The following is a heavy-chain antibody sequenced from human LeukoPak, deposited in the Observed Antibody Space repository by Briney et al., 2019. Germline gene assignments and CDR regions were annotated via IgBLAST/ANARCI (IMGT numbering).Heavy chain of an antibody. Sequence: PGGSLRLSCAASGFTFSSYAMSWVRQAPGKGLEWVSAISGSGGSAYYADSMKGRFTISRDNSKNTLYLQMNSLRAEDTAVYYCAKATDIVATTYFDYWGQGTLVTVSS. J-gene: IGHJ4*02. CDR3: AKATDIVATTYFDY. V-gene: IGHV3-23*01. D-gene: IGHD5-12*01. CDR1: GFTFSSYA. CDR2: ISGSGGSA.